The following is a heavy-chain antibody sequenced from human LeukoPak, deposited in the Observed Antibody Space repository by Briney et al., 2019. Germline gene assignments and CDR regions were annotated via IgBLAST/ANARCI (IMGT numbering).Heavy chain of an antibody. CDR1: GGSFSGYY. Sequence: PSETLSLTCAVYGGSFSGYYWSWIRQPPGKGLEWLGEINHSGSTNYNPSLKSRVTISVDTSKNQFSLKLSSVTAADTAVYYCARVKRGYSYGRIDYWGQGTLATVSS. V-gene: IGHV4-34*01. J-gene: IGHJ4*02. D-gene: IGHD5-18*01. CDR2: INHSGST. CDR3: ARVKRGYSYGRIDY.